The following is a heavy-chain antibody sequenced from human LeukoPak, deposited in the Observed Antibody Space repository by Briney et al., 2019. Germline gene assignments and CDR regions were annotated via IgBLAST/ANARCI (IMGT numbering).Heavy chain of an antibody. CDR3: ARADYDYVWGSYRQYYFDY. CDR1: GFTFGDYG. D-gene: IGHD3-16*02. CDR2: IKQDGSEK. J-gene: IGHJ4*02. Sequence: PGRSLRLSCTASGFTFGDYGMSWVRQAPGKGLEWVANIKQDGSEKYYVDSVKGRFTISRDNAKNSLYLQMNSLRAEDTAVYYCARADYDYVWGSYRQYYFDYWGQGTLVTVSS. V-gene: IGHV3-7*01.